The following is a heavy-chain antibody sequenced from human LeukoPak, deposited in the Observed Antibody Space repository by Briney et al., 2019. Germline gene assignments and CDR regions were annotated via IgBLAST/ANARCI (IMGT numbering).Heavy chain of an antibody. CDR2: ISAYNGNT. CDR3: ARGFSSWYDY. D-gene: IGHD6-13*01. J-gene: IGHJ4*02. CDR1: GYTFTGYY. V-gene: IGHV1-18*04. Sequence: ASVKVSCKASGYTFTGYYMHWVRQAPGQGLEWMGWISAYNGNTNYAQKLQGRVTMTTDTSTSTAYMELRSLRSDDTAVYYCARGFSSWYDYWGQGTLVTVSS.